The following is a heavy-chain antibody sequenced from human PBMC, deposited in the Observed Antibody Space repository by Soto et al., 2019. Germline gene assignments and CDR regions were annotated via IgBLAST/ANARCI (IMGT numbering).Heavy chain of an antibody. CDR2: IYYSGST. Sequence: SETLSLTCTVSGGSISSYYWSWIRQPPGKGLEWIGYIYYSGSTNYNPSLKSRVTISVDTSKNQFSLKLSSVTAADTAVYYCARLPTVTTWGYFDYWGQGTLVTVSS. D-gene: IGHD4-17*01. V-gene: IGHV4-59*08. CDR1: GGSISSYY. J-gene: IGHJ4*02. CDR3: ARLPTVTTWGYFDY.